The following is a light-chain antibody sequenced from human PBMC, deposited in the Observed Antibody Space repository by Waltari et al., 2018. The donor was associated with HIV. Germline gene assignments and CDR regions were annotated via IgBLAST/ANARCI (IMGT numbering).Light chain of an antibody. J-gene: IGKJ1*01. CDR2: NTF. CDR3: QQYYQWPRT. V-gene: IGKV3-15*01. CDR1: ESVSRH. Sequence: DIVMTQFPATLSVAPGETATLSCRASESVSRHVAWYQQIPGQSPRLLIYNTFTRATDVPGRFTGSGSETEFNITISSLQSEDSAVYYCQQYYQWPRTFGRGSKVELK.